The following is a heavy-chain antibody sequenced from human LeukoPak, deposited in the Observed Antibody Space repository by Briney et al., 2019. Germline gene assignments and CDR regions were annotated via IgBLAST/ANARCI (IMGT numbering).Heavy chain of an antibody. J-gene: IGHJ4*02. CDR1: GFTFSSYS. D-gene: IGHD6-13*01. V-gene: IGHV3-21*01. CDR2: ISSSSSYI. Sequence: GGSLRLSCAASGFTFSSYSMNWVRQAPGEGLEWVSSISSSSSYIYYADSVKGRFTISRDNAKNSLYLKMNSLRAEDTAVYYCARWLAAAGLFYWGQGTLVTVSS. CDR3: ARWLAAAGLFY.